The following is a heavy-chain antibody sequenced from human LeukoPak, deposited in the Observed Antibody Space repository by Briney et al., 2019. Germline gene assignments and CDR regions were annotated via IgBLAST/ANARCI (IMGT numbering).Heavy chain of an antibody. J-gene: IGHJ5*02. CDR3: ARAVGANWFDP. Sequence: GGSLRLSCAASGFTFDDYGMNWVRQAPGKGLEWVSYISSSGSTIYYADSVKGRFTISRDNAKNSLYLQMNSLRAEDTAVYYCARAVGANWFDPWGQGTLVTVSS. CDR1: GFTFDDYG. D-gene: IGHD1-26*01. V-gene: IGHV3-48*03. CDR2: ISSSGSTI.